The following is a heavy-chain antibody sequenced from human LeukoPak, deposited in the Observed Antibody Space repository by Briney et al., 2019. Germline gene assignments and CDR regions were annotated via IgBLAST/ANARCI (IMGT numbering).Heavy chain of an antibody. CDR3: AREAGSIAAAGMFDY. CDR1: GGSISSVGYY. D-gene: IGHD6-13*01. CDR2: IYYSGST. Sequence: SDTLSLTCTVSGGSISSVGYYWSWIRQHPGKGLEWIGYIYYSGSTYYNPSLKSRVTISVDTSKNQFSLKLSSVTAADTAVYYCAREAGSIAAAGMFDYWGQGTLVTVSS. J-gene: IGHJ4*02. V-gene: IGHV4-31*03.